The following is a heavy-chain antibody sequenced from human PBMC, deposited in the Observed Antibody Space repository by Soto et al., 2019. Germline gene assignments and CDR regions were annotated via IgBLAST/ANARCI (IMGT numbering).Heavy chain of an antibody. J-gene: IGHJ5*02. Sequence: PSETLSLTCTVSGGSVSSGSYYWSWIRQPPGKGLEWIGYIYYSGSTNYNPSLKSRVTISVDTSKNQFSLKLSSMTAADTAVYYCARAKEFYGSGSYYTPTGFDPWGQGTLVTVSS. CDR2: IYYSGST. CDR1: GGSVSSGSYY. CDR3: ARAKEFYGSGSYYTPTGFDP. D-gene: IGHD3-10*01. V-gene: IGHV4-61*01.